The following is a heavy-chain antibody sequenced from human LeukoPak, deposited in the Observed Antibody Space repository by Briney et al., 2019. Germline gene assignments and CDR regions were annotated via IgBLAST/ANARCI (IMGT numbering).Heavy chain of an antibody. CDR1: GGSFSGYY. Sequence: PSETLSLTCAVYGGSFSGYYWSWIRQPPGKGLEWIGEINHSGSTNYNPSLKSRVTISVDTSKNQFSLKLSSVTAADTAVYYCAGGYCSSTSCNSFDYWGQGTLVTVSS. D-gene: IGHD2-2*02. CDR2: INHSGST. V-gene: IGHV4-34*01. J-gene: IGHJ4*02. CDR3: AGGYCSSTSCNSFDY.